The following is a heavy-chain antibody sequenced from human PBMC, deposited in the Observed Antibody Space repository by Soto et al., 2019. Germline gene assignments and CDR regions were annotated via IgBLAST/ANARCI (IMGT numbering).Heavy chain of an antibody. J-gene: IGHJ6*02. CDR3: AREWSAAGHFYGMDV. CDR2: MNTNSDDT. CDR1: GYTFTSYD. Sequence: GASVKVSCKTSGYTFTSYDINWVRQVPGQGLEWVGWMNTNSDDTRSAQKFRGRLTLTRDKSMRAVYMKLSNLRPDDSAVYYCAREWSAAGHFYGMDVWGQGTTVTVS. V-gene: IGHV1-8*01. D-gene: IGHD6-13*01.